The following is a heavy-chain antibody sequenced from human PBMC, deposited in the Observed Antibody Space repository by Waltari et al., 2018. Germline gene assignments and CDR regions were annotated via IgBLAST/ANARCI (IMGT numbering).Heavy chain of an antibody. J-gene: IGHJ4*02. D-gene: IGHD5-12*01. CDR2: INQDGSET. Sequence: DVRLEESGGGLVQPGGSLRLSCVASGFTFSSDYMGLVRRFPSKRLEWVANINQDGSETYYVDSVKGRFTISRDNAKNSRFLQMSGLAAGDTAVYYCASGYNHPLGYWGQGTLVSVSS. V-gene: IGHV3-7*01. CDR1: GFTFSSDY. CDR3: ASGYNHPLGY.